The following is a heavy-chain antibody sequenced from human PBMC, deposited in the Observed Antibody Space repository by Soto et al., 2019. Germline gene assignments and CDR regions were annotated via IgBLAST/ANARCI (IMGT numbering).Heavy chain of an antibody. V-gene: IGHV1-46*01. CDR3: SPRPEVGGAGSSAFDV. CDR2: INPGSGAA. J-gene: IGHJ3*01. D-gene: IGHD3-3*01. Sequence: QVQLVQSGAEVKKPGASVKISCTASGYTVTTHYMHWVRQAPGRGLEWMGAINPGSGAAKYTQTFHAGVTMIRDTTTTTTYMEMSTIRSDDTAAVYCSPRPEVGGAGSSAFDVWGQGTTVTVSS. CDR1: GYTVTTHY.